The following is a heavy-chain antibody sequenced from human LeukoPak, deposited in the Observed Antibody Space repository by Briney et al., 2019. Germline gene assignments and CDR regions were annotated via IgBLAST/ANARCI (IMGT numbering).Heavy chain of an antibody. J-gene: IGHJ6*02. CDR2: IYYSGST. CDR3: ASQVAGYGMGV. Sequence: PSETLSLTCTVSGGSISSSSYYWGWIRQPPGKGLEWIGSIYYSGSTYYNPSLKSRVTISVDTSKNQFSLKLSSVTAADTAVYYCASQVAGYGMGVWGQGATVTVSS. CDR1: GGSISSSSYY. V-gene: IGHV4-39*01. D-gene: IGHD6-19*01.